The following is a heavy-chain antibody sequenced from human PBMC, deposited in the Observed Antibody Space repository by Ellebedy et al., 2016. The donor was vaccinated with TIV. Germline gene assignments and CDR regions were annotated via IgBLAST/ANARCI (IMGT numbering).Heavy chain of an antibody. Sequence: GGSLRLSCAASGFSVSSTYMSWVRQAPGKGLEWVSVLYPGANTHYADSVKDRFTISRDNSKNTLFLQMNTLRAEDTAVYYCAREEAQYDTSGHYYYAIVVWGQGTTVTVSS. CDR3: AREEAQYDTSGHYYYAIVV. CDR1: GFSVSSTY. D-gene: IGHD3-22*01. J-gene: IGHJ6*02. V-gene: IGHV3-66*01. CDR2: LYPGANT.